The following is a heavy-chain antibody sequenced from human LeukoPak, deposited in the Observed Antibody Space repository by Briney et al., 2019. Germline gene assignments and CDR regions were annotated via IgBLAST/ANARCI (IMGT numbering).Heavy chain of an antibody. Sequence: SETLSLTCAVYGGSFSGYYWSWIRQPPGKGLEWSGEINHSRSTNYNPSLKSRVTISLYPSTNQLSLKLSSVTTADTAVYYCARVHYDILAGYTNWFDPWGQGTLVTVSS. J-gene: IGHJ5*02. CDR1: GGSFSGYY. D-gene: IGHD3-9*01. V-gene: IGHV4-34*01. CDR2: INHSRST. CDR3: ARVHYDILAGYTNWFDP.